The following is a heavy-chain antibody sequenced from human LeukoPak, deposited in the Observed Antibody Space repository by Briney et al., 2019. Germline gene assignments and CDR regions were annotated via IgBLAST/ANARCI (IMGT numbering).Heavy chain of an antibody. CDR3: ATDRGWRTSGYYLYYFEY. Sequence: PGGSLRLSCAASGFTFSNYAMNWVRQAPGKGLEWVASIKHDGSEKYYVDSVRGRFTISRDNTKNSLYLQMSSLRAEDTAVYYCATDRGWRTSGYYLYYFEYWGQGTLVTFSS. CDR2: IKHDGSEK. CDR1: GFTFSNYA. V-gene: IGHV3-7*01. D-gene: IGHD3-3*01. J-gene: IGHJ4*02.